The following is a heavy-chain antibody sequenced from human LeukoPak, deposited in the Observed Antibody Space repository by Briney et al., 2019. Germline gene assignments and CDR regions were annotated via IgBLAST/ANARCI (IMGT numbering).Heavy chain of an antibody. Sequence: SETLSLTCSVSRGSINGYYWSRIRQPPGKGLEWIGWINYSGATYFNPSLKSRALMSIDTSMNQLSLRLYSVTAADTAIYYCARHSSGWHLDFWGRGTLVTVSS. CDR3: ARHSSGWHLDF. V-gene: IGHV4-59*01. CDR1: RGSINGYY. D-gene: IGHD6-19*01. CDR2: INYSGAT. J-gene: IGHJ4*01.